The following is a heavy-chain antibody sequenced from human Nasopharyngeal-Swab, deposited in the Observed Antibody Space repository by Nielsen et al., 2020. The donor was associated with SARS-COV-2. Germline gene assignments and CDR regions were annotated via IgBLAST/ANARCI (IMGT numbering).Heavy chain of an antibody. CDR2: ISSSSSTI. Sequence: VRQAPGKGLEWVAYISSSSSTIYYADSVKGRFTISRDNAKNSLFLQMNSLRAEDTAVYYCAKPLKNYYDSSGPYDGFNIWGQGTLVTVSS. CDR3: AKPLKNYYDSSGPYDGFNI. J-gene: IGHJ3*02. D-gene: IGHD3-22*01. V-gene: IGHV3-48*04.